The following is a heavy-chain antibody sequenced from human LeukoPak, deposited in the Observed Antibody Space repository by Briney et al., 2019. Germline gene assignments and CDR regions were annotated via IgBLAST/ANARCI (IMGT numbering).Heavy chain of an antibody. J-gene: IGHJ4*02. Sequence: GGSLRLSCAASGFTFSSYWMSWVRQAPGKGLEWVANINEDGSEKHYVDSVKGRFTISRDNGKNAVYLEMNSLRVEDTAVYYCARNEDYSDSTGYYSTFYLDSWGQGTLVTVSS. CDR3: ARNEDYSDSTGYYSTFYLDS. D-gene: IGHD3-22*01. V-gene: IGHV3-7*01. CDR1: GFTFSSYW. CDR2: INEDGSEK.